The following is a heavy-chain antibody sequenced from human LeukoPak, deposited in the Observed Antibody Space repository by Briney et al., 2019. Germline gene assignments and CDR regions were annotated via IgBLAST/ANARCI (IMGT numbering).Heavy chain of an antibody. Sequence: PGGSLRLSCAASGFTFSRYWMSWVRQAPGKGLEWVANIKEDGSVKYYVESVKGRFTISRDNAKNSLYLQMNSLSVEDTAVYHCGVSGGSSPGYWGQGTLVTVSS. J-gene: IGHJ4*02. CDR1: GFTFSRYW. V-gene: IGHV3-7*02. CDR3: GVSGGSSPGY. CDR2: IKEDGSVK. D-gene: IGHD2-15*01.